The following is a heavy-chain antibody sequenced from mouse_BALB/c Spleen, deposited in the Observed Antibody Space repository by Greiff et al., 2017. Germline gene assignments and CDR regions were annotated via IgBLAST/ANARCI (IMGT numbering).Heavy chain of an antibody. CDR3: AYRYGY. V-gene: IGHV14-1*02. D-gene: IGHD1-2*01. Sequence: VQLQQSGAELVRPGALVKLSCKASGFNIKDYYMHWVKQRPEQGLEWIGWIDPENGNTIYDPKFQGKASITADTSSNTAYLQLSSLTSEDTAVYYCAYRYGYWGQGTTLTVSS. J-gene: IGHJ2*01. CDR1: GFNIKDYY. CDR2: IDPENGNT.